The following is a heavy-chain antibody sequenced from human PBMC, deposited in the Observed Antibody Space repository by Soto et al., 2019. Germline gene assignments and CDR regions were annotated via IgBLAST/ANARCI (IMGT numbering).Heavy chain of an antibody. Sequence: GGSLRLSCAASGFTFSNAWMSWVRQAPGKGLEWVGRIKSKTDGGTTDYAAPVKGRFTISRDDSKTTLYLQMNSLRAEDTAVYYCGVGATQGDFDYWGQGTMVTVYS. V-gene: IGHV3-15*01. CDR3: GVGATQGDFDY. CDR1: GFTFSNAW. D-gene: IGHD1-26*01. J-gene: IGHJ4*02. CDR2: IKSKTDGGTT.